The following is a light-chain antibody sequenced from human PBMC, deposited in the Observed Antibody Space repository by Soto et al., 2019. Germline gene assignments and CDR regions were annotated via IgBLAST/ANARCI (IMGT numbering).Light chain of an antibody. Sequence: EIVLTQSPGTLSLSPGERATLSCMASQSVSSSYLAWYQQKPGQAPRLLIYGASSRATGIPDRFSGSGSGTYFTLTISRLEPEDFAVYYCQQYGSSPAFGQGTKVEIK. CDR2: GAS. CDR1: QSVSSSY. CDR3: QQYGSSPA. J-gene: IGKJ1*01. V-gene: IGKV3-20*01.